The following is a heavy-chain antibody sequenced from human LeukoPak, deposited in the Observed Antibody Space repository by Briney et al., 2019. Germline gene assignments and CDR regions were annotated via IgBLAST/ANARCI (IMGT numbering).Heavy chain of an antibody. V-gene: IGHV1-69*05. J-gene: IGHJ4*02. D-gene: IGHD5-24*01. CDR1: GGTFSSYA. CDR3: ARNVEMASLDY. CDR2: IVPIFGTA. Sequence: AVKVSFKSSGGTFSSYAISWVRQAPGQGLEWIGRIVPIFGTANYALKFQGRVTITTQRSTSTAYMELSSLRSVDTAVYYCARNVEMASLDYWGQGTLVTVSS.